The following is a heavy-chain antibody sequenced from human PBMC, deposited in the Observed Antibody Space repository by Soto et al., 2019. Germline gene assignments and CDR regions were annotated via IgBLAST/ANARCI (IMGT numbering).Heavy chain of an antibody. V-gene: IGHV3-53*01. CDR1: GFTVSSNY. CDR2: IYSGGST. Sequence: GGSLRLSCAASGFTVSSNYMSWVRQAPGKGLEWVSVIYSGGSTYYADSVKGRFTISRDNSKNTLYLQMNSLRAEDTAVYYCTRGSSSIAVAGSSFDYSGQATLVTVSS. J-gene: IGHJ4*02. CDR3: TRGSSSIAVAGSSFDY. D-gene: IGHD6-19*01.